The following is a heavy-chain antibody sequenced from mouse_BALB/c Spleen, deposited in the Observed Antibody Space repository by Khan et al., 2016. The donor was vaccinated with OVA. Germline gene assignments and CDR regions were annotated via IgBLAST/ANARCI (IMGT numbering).Heavy chain of an antibody. CDR2: MSDGGSYT. V-gene: IGHV5-4*02. CDR1: GFIFSDYY. D-gene: IGHD2-1*01. CDR3: ARGHYGNPFAY. Sequence: EVELVESGGGLVKPGGSLKLSCAASGFIFSDYYMYWVRQTPEKRLEWVASMSDGGSYTYYLDNVKGRFAISRDNAKNNLYLQMCSLKSEDTAMYYCARGHYGNPFAYWGQGTLVTVSA. J-gene: IGHJ3*01.